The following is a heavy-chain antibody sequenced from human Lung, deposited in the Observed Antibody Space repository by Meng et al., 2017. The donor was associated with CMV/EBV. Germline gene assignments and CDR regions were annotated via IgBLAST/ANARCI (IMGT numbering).Heavy chain of an antibody. D-gene: IGHD1-26*01. J-gene: IGHJ4*02. CDR3: ARQKGATLDYFDY. CDR2: ISGSSSFT. CDR1: GFTFNTYT. V-gene: IGHV3-21*01. Sequence: GGSLRLSCAASGFTFNTYTMNWVRQAPGKGLEWVSSISGSSSFTYYADSVKGRFTISRDNAKNSLYLQMNSLRAEDTAVYYCARQKGATLDYFDYWGQGTLVPVSS.